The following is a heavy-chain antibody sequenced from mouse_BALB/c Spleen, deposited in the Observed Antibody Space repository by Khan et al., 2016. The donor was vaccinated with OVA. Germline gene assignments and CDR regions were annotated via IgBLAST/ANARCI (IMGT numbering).Heavy chain of an antibody. CDR2: IYPGTDNS. V-gene: IGHV1S132*01. CDR1: GYIFTSYW. D-gene: IGHD3-2*02. CDR3: AREEALYHLDH. Sequence: QVQLKESGAELVRPGASVKLSCKTSGYIFTSYWIHWVKQRSGQGLAWIARIYPGTDNSYYTEKFKDKATLTADKSSRTAYMQLSSLKSEDADVYFCAREEALYHLDHWGQGTTLTVSS. J-gene: IGHJ2*01.